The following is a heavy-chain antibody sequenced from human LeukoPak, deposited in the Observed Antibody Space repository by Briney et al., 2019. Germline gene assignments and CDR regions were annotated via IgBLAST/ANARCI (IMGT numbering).Heavy chain of an antibody. V-gene: IGHV3-23*01. CDR3: ARGLYSSSP. Sequence: GGSLRLSCAASGFTFDDYAMHWVRQDPGKGLEWVSAISGSGFTYYADSVKGRFTISRDNSKNTLYLQMNSLTAEDTAVYYCARGLYSSSPWGQGTLVTVSS. D-gene: IGHD6-6*01. CDR1: GFTFDDYA. J-gene: IGHJ4*02. CDR2: ISGSGFT.